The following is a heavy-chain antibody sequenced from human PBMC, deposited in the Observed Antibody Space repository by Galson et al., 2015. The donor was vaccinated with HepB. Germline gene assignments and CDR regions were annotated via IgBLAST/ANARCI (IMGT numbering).Heavy chain of an antibody. Sequence: SLRLSCAASGFTISSYAMSWVRQAPGKGLEWVSAISGSGGSTYYADSVKGRFTISRDNSKNTLYLQMNSLRAEDTAVYYCAKGGMVRGVMGYWGQGTLVTVSS. CDR2: ISGSGGST. CDR1: GFTISSYA. V-gene: IGHV3-23*01. J-gene: IGHJ4*02. D-gene: IGHD3-10*01. CDR3: AKGGMVRGVMGY.